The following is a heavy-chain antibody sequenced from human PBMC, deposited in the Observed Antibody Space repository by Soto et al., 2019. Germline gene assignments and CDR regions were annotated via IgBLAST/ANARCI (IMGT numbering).Heavy chain of an antibody. Sequence: GGSLRLSCALSGFIFTKNAMSWVRQAPGKGLEWLSGISGSAGRTYYADSVKGRFTISRDTSKNTVYLQMNSLRAEDTAIYYCAGRTVASSWTLDIWGQGTMVTVSS. CDR2: ISGSAGRT. V-gene: IGHV3-23*01. J-gene: IGHJ3*02. CDR1: GFIFTKNA. CDR3: AGRTVASSWTLDI. D-gene: IGHD6-19*01.